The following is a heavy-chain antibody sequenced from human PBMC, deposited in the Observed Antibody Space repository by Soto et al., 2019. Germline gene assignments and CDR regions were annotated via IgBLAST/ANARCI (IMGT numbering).Heavy chain of an antibody. Sequence: GGSLRLPCAASGFTFSNHAMNWVRQAPGKGLEWVSSIIGSGGTTYYADSVKGRFTISRDNSKNTLYLQMNSLRAEDTAVYYCAKSFMGFSYGKIDYWGQGTLVTSPQ. CDR3: AKSFMGFSYGKIDY. V-gene: IGHV3-23*01. CDR2: IIGSGGTT. CDR1: GFTFSNHA. D-gene: IGHD5-18*01. J-gene: IGHJ4*02.